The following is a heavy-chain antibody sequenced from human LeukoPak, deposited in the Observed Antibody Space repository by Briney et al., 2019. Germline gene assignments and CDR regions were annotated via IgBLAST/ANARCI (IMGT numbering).Heavy chain of an antibody. CDR1: GYTFTSYD. V-gene: IGHV1-8*01. Sequence: ASVKVSCKASGYTFTSYDINWVRQATGQGLEWMGWMNPNSGNTGYAQKFQGRVTMTRNTSISTAYMELSSLRSEDTAVYYCARGLTLDFWSGYLNYYYGMDVWGQGTTVTVSS. J-gene: IGHJ6*02. D-gene: IGHD3-3*01. CDR3: ARGLTLDFWSGYLNYYYGMDV. CDR2: MNPNSGNT.